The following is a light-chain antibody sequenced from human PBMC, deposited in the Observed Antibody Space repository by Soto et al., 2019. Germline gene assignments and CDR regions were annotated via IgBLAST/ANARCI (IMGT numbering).Light chain of an antibody. J-gene: IGLJ1*01. CDR2: DDN. V-gene: IGLV1-51*01. Sequence: QSVLTQPRSVSGSPGQSVTISCTGTSSDVGNYNYVSWYQQHPGKAPKLLIYDDNKRPSGIPDRFSGSKSGTSATLGITGFQTGDEADYYCGSWDSSLSAYVFGTGTKVTVL. CDR1: SSDVGNYNY. CDR3: GSWDSSLSAYV.